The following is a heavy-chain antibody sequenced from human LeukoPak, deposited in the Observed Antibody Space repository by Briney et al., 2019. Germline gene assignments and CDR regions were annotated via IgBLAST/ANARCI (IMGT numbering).Heavy chain of an antibody. CDR2: INPSGGST. V-gene: IGHV1-46*01. CDR1: GYTFTGYY. CDR3: ARGEYYYDSSGYLSFDY. Sequence: ASVKVSCKASGYTFTGYYVHWVRQAPGQGLGWMGIINPSGGSTSYAQKFQGRVPMTRDMSTSTVYMELSSLRSEDTAVYYCARGEYYYDSSGYLSFDYWGQGTLVTVSS. D-gene: IGHD3-22*01. J-gene: IGHJ4*02.